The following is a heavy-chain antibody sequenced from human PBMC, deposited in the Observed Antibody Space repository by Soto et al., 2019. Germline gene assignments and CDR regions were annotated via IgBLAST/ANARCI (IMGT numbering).Heavy chain of an antibody. D-gene: IGHD6-13*01. CDR1: GGSFSGYY. J-gene: IGHJ5*02. Sequence: PSETLSLTCAVYGGSFSGYYWSWIRQPPGKGLEWIGEINHSGSTNYNPSLKSRVTISVDTSKNQFSLKLSSVTAADTAVYYCARGTRAAAGNNWFDHWGQGTLVTVSS. CDR3: ARGTRAAAGNNWFDH. V-gene: IGHV4-34*01. CDR2: INHSGST.